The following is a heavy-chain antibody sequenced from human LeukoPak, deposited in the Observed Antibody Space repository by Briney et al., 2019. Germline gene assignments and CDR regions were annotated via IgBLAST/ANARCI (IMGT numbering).Heavy chain of an antibody. V-gene: IGHV3-74*01. CDR3: ARVKRYDDFDY. CDR1: GFTFSDYW. CDR2: INGDGSRT. Sequence: GGSLRLSCAASGFTFSDYWMHWVRQAPGKGLVWVSRINGDGSRTGYADSVKGRITISRDNAKNTLHLQMNSLRAEDTAVYYCARVKRYDDFDYWGQGTLVTVSS. J-gene: IGHJ4*02. D-gene: IGHD5-12*01.